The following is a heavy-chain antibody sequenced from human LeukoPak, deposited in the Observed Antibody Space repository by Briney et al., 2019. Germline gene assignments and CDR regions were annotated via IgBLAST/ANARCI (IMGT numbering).Heavy chain of an antibody. V-gene: IGHV1-2*02. CDR3: ARDGTPLRFLEWLSFNWFDP. J-gene: IGHJ5*02. CDR1: GYTFTCYY. CDR2: INPNSGGT. Sequence: ASVKVSCKASGYTFTCYYMHWVRRAPGQGLEWMGWINPNSGGTNYAQKFQGRVTMTRDTSISTAYMELSRLRSDDTAVYYCARDGTPLRFLEWLSFNWFDPWGQGTLVTVSS. D-gene: IGHD3-3*01.